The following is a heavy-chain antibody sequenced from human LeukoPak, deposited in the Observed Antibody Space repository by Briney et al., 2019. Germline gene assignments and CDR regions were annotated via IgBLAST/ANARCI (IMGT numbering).Heavy chain of an antibody. D-gene: IGHD6-13*01. CDR2: IHPSGIT. CDR3: ARDMDPAIAAGGTGCY. CDR1: GGSISSYY. V-gene: IGHV4-4*07. J-gene: IGHJ4*02. Sequence: PSETLSLTCTVSGGSISSYYGSCIRQPAGQGLEWIGRIHPSGITNYNPSLKSRVTMSVDTSKNQFSLELTAVTAADTAVYYCARDMDPAIAAGGTGCYWGQGTLVTVSS.